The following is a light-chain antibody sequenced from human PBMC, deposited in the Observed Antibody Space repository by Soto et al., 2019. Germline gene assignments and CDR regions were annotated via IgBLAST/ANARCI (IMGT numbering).Light chain of an antibody. CDR3: HQRQSWPRT. V-gene: IGKV3D-20*02. Sequence: EIVMTQSPGTLSLSPGERATVSCRASQNVNNNYLVWYQHRPGQAPRLLIYQTSIRAAGIPARFSASGSGTDFTLTISDVQPEDFALYYCHQRQSWPRTFGQGTKVDIK. CDR1: QNVNNNY. J-gene: IGKJ1*01. CDR2: QTS.